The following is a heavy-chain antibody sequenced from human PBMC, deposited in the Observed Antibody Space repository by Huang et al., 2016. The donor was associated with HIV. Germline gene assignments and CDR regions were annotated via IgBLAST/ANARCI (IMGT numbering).Heavy chain of an antibody. D-gene: IGHD6-19*01. CDR3: ARLTSGWYQDY. Sequence: QVQLVQSGPEVKKPGASVKVSCQTSGYIFGNYDINWVRQAPGQGLQWMGWLNPNSGKTAYGQNFQGRVTLTRSTSTGAAYMVLNSLTSQDTAVYYCARLTSGWYQDYWGQGTLVTVSS. V-gene: IGHV1-8*01. CDR1: GYIFGNYD. J-gene: IGHJ4*02. CDR2: LNPNSGKT.